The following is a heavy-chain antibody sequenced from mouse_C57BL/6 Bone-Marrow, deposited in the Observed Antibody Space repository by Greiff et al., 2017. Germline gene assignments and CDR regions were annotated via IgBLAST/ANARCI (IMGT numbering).Heavy chain of an antibody. CDR1: GYTFTDYY. J-gene: IGHJ3*01. CDR3: ARSMVTTGNWFAY. V-gene: IGHV1-26*01. CDR2: INPNNGGT. D-gene: IGHD2-2*01. Sequence: EVQLQQSGPELVKPGASVKISCKASGYTFTDYYMNWVKQSHGKSLEWIGDINPNNGGTSYNQKFKGKATLTVDKSSSPAYMELRILTSEDSAVYYCARSMVTTGNWFAYWGQGTLVTVSA.